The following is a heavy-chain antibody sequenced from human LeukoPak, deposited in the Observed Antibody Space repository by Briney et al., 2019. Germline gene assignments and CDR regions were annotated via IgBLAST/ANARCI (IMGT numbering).Heavy chain of an antibody. D-gene: IGHD3-10*01. Sequence: GGSLRLSCAASGFTFSTYWMMWVRQAPGKGLEWVANTKEDGSEIYYVDSVKGRFTISRDNAKNSLYLQMNSLREEDTAVYYGGNESGGGPEYWGQGTLVTVAS. CDR2: TKEDGSEI. J-gene: IGHJ4*02. CDR1: GFTFSTYW. V-gene: IGHV3-7*05. CDR3: GNESGGGPEY.